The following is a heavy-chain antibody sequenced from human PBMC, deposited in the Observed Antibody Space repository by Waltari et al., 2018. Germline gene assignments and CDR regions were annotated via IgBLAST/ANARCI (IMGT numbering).Heavy chain of an antibody. CDR2: IYDSGRT. J-gene: IGHJ6*03. D-gene: IGHD3-3*01. CDR3: ARVFGYYYYYMDV. Sequence: QVQLQQWGAGLLKPSEALSLTCDVSGGSLSGYHWTWIRQPPGKGLERIGEIYDSGRTTYNPSLESRVTVSIDTADNQFSLRVRSVTAADTAVYYCARVFGYYYYYMDVWGKGTTVTISS. V-gene: IGHV4-34*02. CDR1: GGSLSGYH.